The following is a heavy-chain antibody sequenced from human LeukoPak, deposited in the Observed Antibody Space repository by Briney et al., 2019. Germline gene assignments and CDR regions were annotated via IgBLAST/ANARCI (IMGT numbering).Heavy chain of an antibody. J-gene: IGHJ2*01. V-gene: IGHV3-48*03. CDR3: ATKYCSGGSCYHYWYFDL. Sequence: GGSLRLSCAVSGFTFSSYEMNWVRQAPGKGLEWVSYISSSGSPIYYADSVKGRFTISRDNAKNSLYLQMNSLRAEDTAVYYCATKYCSGGSCYHYWYFDLWGRGTLVTVSS. CDR1: GFTFSSYE. CDR2: ISSSGSPI. D-gene: IGHD2-15*01.